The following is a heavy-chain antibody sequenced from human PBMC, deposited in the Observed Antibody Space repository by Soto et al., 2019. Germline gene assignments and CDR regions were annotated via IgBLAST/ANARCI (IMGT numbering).Heavy chain of an antibody. D-gene: IGHD5-12*01. CDR1: GFTFSSYV. CDR3: AKGGWLQPDY. J-gene: IGHJ4*02. Sequence: GGSLRLSCAASGFTFSSYVMHWVRQAPGKGLEWVAVISYDGSNKYYADSVKGRFTISRDNSKNTLYLQMNSLRAEDTAVYYCAKGGWLQPDYWGQGTLVTVSS. CDR2: ISYDGSNK. V-gene: IGHV3-30*18.